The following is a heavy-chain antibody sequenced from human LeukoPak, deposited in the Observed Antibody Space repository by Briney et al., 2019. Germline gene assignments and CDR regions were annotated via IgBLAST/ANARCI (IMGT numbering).Heavy chain of an antibody. D-gene: IGHD3-22*01. CDR1: GFTLGDYA. J-gene: IGHJ4*02. CDR3: AKDNDYDNNGLDY. CDR2: ISWSSEII. Sequence: PGGSLRLSCRASGFTLGDYAMHWVRQAPGKGLEWVSGISWSSEIIAYADSVKGRFTISRDNTKNSPYLQMNNLRNEDTALYYCAKDNDYDNNGLDYWGQGTLVTVSS. V-gene: IGHV3-9*01.